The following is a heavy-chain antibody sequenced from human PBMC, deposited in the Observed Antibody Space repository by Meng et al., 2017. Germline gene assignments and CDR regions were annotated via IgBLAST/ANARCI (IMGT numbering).Heavy chain of an antibody. V-gene: IGHV4-34*01. Sequence: QVQLQQGGAGLLKPSGTLSRTCAVYGGSFSGYYWSWIRQPPGKGLEGIGEINHSGSTNYNPSLKSRVTISVDTSKNQFSLKLSSVTAADTAVYYCARRGIAARPFYYWGQGTLVTVSS. J-gene: IGHJ4*02. D-gene: IGHD6-6*01. CDR2: INHSGST. CDR3: ARRGIAARPFYY. CDR1: GGSFSGYY.